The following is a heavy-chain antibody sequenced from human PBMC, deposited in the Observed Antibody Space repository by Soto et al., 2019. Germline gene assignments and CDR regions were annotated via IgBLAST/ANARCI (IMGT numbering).Heavy chain of an antibody. CDR1: GFTFSSYA. CDR2: ISGSGGST. D-gene: IGHD6-19*01. V-gene: IGHV3-23*01. J-gene: IGHJ6*02. Sequence: EVQLLESGGGLVQPGGSLRLSCAASGFTFSSYAMSWVRQAPGKGLEWVSAISGSGGSTYYADSVKGRFTISRDNSKNTLYLQMNSLRAEDTAVYYCAKDILEQWLASPGDYGMDVWGQGTTVTVSS. CDR3: AKDILEQWLASPGDYGMDV.